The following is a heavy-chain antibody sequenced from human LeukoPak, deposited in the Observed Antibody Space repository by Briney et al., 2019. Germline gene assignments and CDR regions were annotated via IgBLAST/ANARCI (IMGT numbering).Heavy chain of an antibody. V-gene: IGHV3-21*01. D-gene: IGHD1-14*01. J-gene: IGHJ3*02. CDR2: ISSSSSYM. CDR1: GFAFSTYS. CDR3: ARFTIPDPDAFDI. Sequence: GGSLRLSCAASGFAFSTYSMNWVRQAPGEGLEWVSSISSSSSYMYYADSVKGRFTISRDNAKDSLFLQMNSLRAEDTAVYYCARFTIPDPDAFDIWGQGTMVTVSS.